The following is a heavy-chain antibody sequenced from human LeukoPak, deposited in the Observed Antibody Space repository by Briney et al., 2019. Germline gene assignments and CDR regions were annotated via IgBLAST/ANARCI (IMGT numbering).Heavy chain of an antibody. CDR1: GDSISSGGYY. CDR2: IYNSGST. J-gene: IGHJ4*02. CDR3: ARGRTNQDY. Sequence: SETLSLTCTVSGDSISSGGYYWRWIRQHPGKGLEWIGYIYNSGSTYYYPSLKSRVTMSVDTSKNQFSLQLSSVTAADTGEYYCARGRTNQDYWGQGTLVTVSS. V-gene: IGHV4-31*03.